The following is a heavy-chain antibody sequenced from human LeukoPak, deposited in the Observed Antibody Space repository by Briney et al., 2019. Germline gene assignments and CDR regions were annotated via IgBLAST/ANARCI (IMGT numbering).Heavy chain of an antibody. CDR2: MSGSGSST. D-gene: IGHD2-15*01. V-gene: IGHV3-23*01. Sequence: GGSLRLSCAASGFTFSSYAMRGVREARGEGVEWVSAMSGSGSSTHYADSVKGRFTISRHNTNNTLYPQMNSLRAEDTDVYYCAKDPLVVVVAAPVDYWGQGTLVTVSS. J-gene: IGHJ4*02. CDR3: AKDPLVVVVAAPVDY. CDR1: GFTFSSYA.